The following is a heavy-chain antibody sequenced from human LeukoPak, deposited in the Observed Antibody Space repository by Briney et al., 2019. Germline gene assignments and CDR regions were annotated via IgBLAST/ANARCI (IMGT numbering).Heavy chain of an antibody. CDR3: ARDMGQLGY. CDR1: GASITSESYY. CDR2: IYASGVT. Sequence: SETLSLTCSVSGASITSESYYWTWVRQPAGRGLEWIGRIYASGVTSYNPSLKTRLTISLDTSKNQISLRLNSVTAADTAVYYCARDMGQLGYWGQGTLVTVSS. D-gene: IGHD1-26*01. V-gene: IGHV4-61*02. J-gene: IGHJ4*02.